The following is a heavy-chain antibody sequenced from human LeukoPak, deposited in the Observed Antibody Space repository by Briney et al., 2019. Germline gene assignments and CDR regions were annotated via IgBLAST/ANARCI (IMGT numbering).Heavy chain of an antibody. Sequence: PGGSLRLSCAASGFTFSSYGMHWVRQAPGKGLEWVAVISYDGSNKYYADSVKGRFTISRDNSKNTLYLQMNSLRAEDTAVYYCARAPTFSGWSDYWGQGTLVTVSS. J-gene: IGHJ4*02. CDR3: ARAPTFSGWSDY. CDR1: GFTFSSYG. V-gene: IGHV3-30*03. CDR2: ISYDGSNK. D-gene: IGHD6-19*01.